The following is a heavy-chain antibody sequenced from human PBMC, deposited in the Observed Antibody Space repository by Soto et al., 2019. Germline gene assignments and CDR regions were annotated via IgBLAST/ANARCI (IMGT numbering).Heavy chain of an antibody. Sequence: QVQLRESGPGLVKPSETLSLTCSVSGGSVSSGGYYWGWIRQTPGKGLEWIASMFHSGAKYYNPSLKHRVTISVDTSKNEFFLKLSSSTALDTAIYYCARRGERAAETNWFDPWGQGILVTVSS. CDR1: GGSVSSGGYY. V-gene: IGHV4-39*01. J-gene: IGHJ5*02. CDR3: ARRGERAAETNWFDP. D-gene: IGHD6-13*01. CDR2: MFHSGAK.